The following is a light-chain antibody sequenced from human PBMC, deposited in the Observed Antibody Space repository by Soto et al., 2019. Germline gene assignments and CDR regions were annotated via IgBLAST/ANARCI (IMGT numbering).Light chain of an antibody. CDR1: SSDVGGYNY. Sequence: QSALTQPPSASGSPGQSVTISCTGTSSDVGGYNYVSWYQQHPGKAPKLMIYEVSKRPSGVPDRFSGSKSGNTASLTVSGLQAEDEGDYYCSSYTSSSTLVFGTGTKLTVL. J-gene: IGLJ1*01. V-gene: IGLV2-8*01. CDR2: EVS. CDR3: SSYTSSSTLV.